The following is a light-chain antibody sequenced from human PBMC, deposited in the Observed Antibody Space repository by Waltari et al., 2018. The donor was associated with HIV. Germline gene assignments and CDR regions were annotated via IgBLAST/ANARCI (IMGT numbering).Light chain of an antibody. Sequence: QSALTQPASVSGSPGQSITISCTGTSSNVGSDDLVSWYQQHPGEAPKLIIYEVTKRPSGFSNRVSGSKSGNTASLTISGLQAEDEADYYCCSCPRSGIRYVFGTGTKVTVL. CDR1: SSNVGSDDL. J-gene: IGLJ1*01. CDR2: EVT. CDR3: CSCPRSGIRYV. V-gene: IGLV2-23*02.